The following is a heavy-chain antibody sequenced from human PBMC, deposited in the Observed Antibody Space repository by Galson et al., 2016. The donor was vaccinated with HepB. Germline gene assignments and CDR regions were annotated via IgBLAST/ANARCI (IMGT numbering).Heavy chain of an antibody. V-gene: IGHV3-21*04. CDR3: ARLLYDPNYSYMDV. CDR1: GFTFSTYT. J-gene: IGHJ6*03. Sequence: SLRLSCAASGFTFSTYTMNWVRQAPGKGLEWVSSISSSSSYIYYADSMKGRFTISRDNAKNSLYLQMSSLKASDTARYYCARLLYDPNYSYMDVWGKGTTVTVSS. D-gene: IGHD3-3*01. CDR2: ISSSSSYI.